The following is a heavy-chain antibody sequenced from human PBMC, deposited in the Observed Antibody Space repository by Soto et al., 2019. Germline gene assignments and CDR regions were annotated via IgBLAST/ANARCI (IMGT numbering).Heavy chain of an antibody. CDR3: AREGGIVGATAADY. D-gene: IGHD1-26*01. Sequence: QVQLQESGPGLVKPSQTLSLTCTVSGGSISSGGYYWSWIRQHPGKGLEWIGYIYDSGSTYYNPSLKRRVTRAVDTSKTQFSLERSSVTAADTAVYYCAREGGIVGATAADYWGQGTLVTVSS. V-gene: IGHV4-31*03. CDR1: GGSISSGGYY. J-gene: IGHJ4*02. CDR2: IYDSGST.